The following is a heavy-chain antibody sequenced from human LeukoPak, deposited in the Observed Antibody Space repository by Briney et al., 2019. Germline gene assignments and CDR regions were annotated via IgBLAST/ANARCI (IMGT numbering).Heavy chain of an antibody. J-gene: IGHJ6*02. Sequence: LSLTXXXXXXXISSXNWWSWVRQXPGKGLEWIGEIYHSGSTNYNPSLKSRVTISVDKSKNQFSLKLSSVTAADTAVYYCAREFLQGYYYYGVDVWGQGTTVTVSS. V-gene: IGHV4-4*02. CDR2: IYHSGST. D-gene: IGHD3-3*01. CDR3: AREFLQGYYYYGVDV. CDR1: XXXISSXNW.